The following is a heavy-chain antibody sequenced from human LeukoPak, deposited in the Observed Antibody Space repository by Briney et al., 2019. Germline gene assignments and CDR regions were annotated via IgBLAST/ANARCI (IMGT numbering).Heavy chain of an antibody. CDR3: AREEYGKYYLDY. Sequence: PGRSLRLSCAASGFIFRNHAMHWVRQAPGKGLEWVAVISYDATKTYYADSVKGRFTISRDNSKNTLYLQMNSLRDEDTAVYYCAREEYGKYYLDYWGQGTLLTVSS. V-gene: IGHV3-30-3*01. D-gene: IGHD6-6*01. J-gene: IGHJ4*02. CDR1: GFIFRNHA. CDR2: ISYDATKT.